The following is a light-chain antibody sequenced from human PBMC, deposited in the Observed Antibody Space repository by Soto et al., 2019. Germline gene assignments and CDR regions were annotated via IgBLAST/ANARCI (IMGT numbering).Light chain of an antibody. J-gene: IGLJ1*01. Sequence: QSALTQPASVSGSPGQSITISCTGTSSDVGGYNYVSWYQQHPGEAPKLIIYEVINRPSGLSNRFSGSKSGNTASLTISGLQAEDEADYFCKSYAGSNTYVFGSGTKVTVL. CDR2: EVI. CDR1: SSDVGGYNY. V-gene: IGLV2-14*01. CDR3: KSYAGSNTYV.